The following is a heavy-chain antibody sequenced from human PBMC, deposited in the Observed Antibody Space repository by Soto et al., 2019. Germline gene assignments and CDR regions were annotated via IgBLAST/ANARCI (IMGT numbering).Heavy chain of an antibody. CDR1: GFSFSDYS. V-gene: IGHV3-48*02. J-gene: IGHJ4*02. CDR2: ISSSSDNT. D-gene: IGHD2-21*02. CDR3: ARLPKGSLVTA. Sequence: LRLSCVASGFSFSDYSMNLVRQAPGKGLQWVSYISSSSDNTYYADSVKGRFTVSRDNAKNALFLQMNSLRDDDTATYYCARLPKGSLVTAWGQGTRVTVSS.